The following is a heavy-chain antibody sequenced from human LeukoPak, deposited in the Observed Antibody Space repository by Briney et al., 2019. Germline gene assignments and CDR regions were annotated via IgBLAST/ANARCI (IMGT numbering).Heavy chain of an antibody. CDR1: GFTFSNYW. V-gene: IGHV3-7*01. Sequence: GGSLRLSCIASGFTFSNYWMSWVRQAPGKGLEWVASIKEDGSEKYYVDSVKGRFTISRDNTKNSLYVQMSSLRAEDTAVYYCARLKDAVTTFGCWGQGILVTVSS. CDR3: ARLKDAVTTFGC. D-gene: IGHD4-17*01. J-gene: IGHJ4*02. CDR2: IKEDGSEK.